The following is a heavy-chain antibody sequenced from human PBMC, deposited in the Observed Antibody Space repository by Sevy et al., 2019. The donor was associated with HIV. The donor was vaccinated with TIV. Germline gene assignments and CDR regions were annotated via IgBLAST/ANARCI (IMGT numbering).Heavy chain of an antibody. CDR3: ARDAWGRDGYNFLTYYFDY. CDR1: GFTFSSYA. CDR2: ISYDGSNK. J-gene: IGHJ4*02. D-gene: IGHD5-18*01. Sequence: GGSLRLSCAASGFTFSSYAMHWVRQAPGKGLEWVAVISYDGSNKYYADSVKRRFTISRDNSKNTLYLQMNSLRAEDTAVYYCARDAWGRDGYNFLTYYFDYWGQGTLVTVSS. V-gene: IGHV3-30-3*01.